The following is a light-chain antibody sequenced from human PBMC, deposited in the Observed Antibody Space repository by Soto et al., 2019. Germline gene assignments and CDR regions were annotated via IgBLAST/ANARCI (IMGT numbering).Light chain of an antibody. CDR3: QHYYDYSWT. CDR2: KAS. Sequence: DIQMTQSPSTLSASVGDRVTITCRASQSIGDWLAWFQQKPGKAPKLLIYKASNLESGVPSTFSGSASGTEFTLTICNLQPDDFATYYCQHYYDYSWTFGQGTKVEIK. V-gene: IGKV1-5*03. J-gene: IGKJ1*01. CDR1: QSIGDW.